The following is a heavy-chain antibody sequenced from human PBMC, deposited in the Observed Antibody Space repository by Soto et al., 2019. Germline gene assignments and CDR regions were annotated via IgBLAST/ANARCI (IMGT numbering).Heavy chain of an antibody. CDR1: GFSFSSHA. Sequence: GGSLRLSCAASGFSFSSHAMSWVRQAPGKGVEWVSAIGGNGGSTYYADSVKGRFTISRDNSKNTLYLQMNSLRAEDTAVYYCARDMDSVFGVVNTPMDVWGRGTTVTVSS. CDR3: ARDMDSVFGVVNTPMDV. J-gene: IGHJ6*02. V-gene: IGHV3-23*01. CDR2: IGGNGGST. D-gene: IGHD3-3*01.